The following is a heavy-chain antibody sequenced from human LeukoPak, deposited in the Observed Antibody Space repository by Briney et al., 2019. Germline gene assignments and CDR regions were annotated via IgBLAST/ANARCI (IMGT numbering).Heavy chain of an antibody. V-gene: IGHV4-59*01. Sequence: SETLSLTCTVSGGSISSYYWSWIRQPPGKGLEWIGYIYYSGSTNYNPSLKSRVTISVDTSKNQFSLKLSFVTAADTAVYYCARATSKSGYYHYWGQGTLVTVSS. CDR1: GGSISSYY. CDR2: IYYSGST. CDR3: ARATSKSGYYHY. J-gene: IGHJ4*02. D-gene: IGHD3-22*01.